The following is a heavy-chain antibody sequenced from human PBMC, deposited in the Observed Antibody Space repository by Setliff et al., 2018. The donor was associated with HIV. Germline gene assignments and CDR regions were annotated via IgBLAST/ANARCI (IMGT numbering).Heavy chain of an antibody. D-gene: IGHD3-3*01. CDR1: GGSVSSDD. CDR2: INTDGSNT. Sequence: LSLTCAVSGGSVSSDDYYWAWIRQFPGKGLEWVSRINTDGSNTNYADSVKGRFTISRDNTKNTLYLQMNSLRVEDTAVYYCARVQYYSFWSGYFDIYGMDVWGQGTLVTVSS. V-gene: IGHV3-74*01. J-gene: IGHJ4*02. CDR3: ARVQYYSFWSGYFDIYGMDV.